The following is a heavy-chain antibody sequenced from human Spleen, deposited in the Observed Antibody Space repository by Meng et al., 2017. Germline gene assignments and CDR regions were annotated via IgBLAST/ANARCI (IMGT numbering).Heavy chain of an antibody. CDR1: GGSISSYY. Sequence: SETLSLTCTVSGGSISSYYWSWIRQPRGKGLERIGEINHSGSTNYNPSLKSRVTMSVDTSNNQISLKLSSVTAADTAVYYCARGRSAYDAFDVWGQGTLVTVSS. J-gene: IGHJ3*01. CDR2: INHSGST. CDR3: ARGRSAYDAFDV. V-gene: IGHV4-34*01. D-gene: IGHD5-12*01.